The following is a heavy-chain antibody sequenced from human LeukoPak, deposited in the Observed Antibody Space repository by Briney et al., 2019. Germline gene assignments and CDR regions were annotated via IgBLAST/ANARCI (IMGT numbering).Heavy chain of an antibody. CDR3: ARLASVVLNWFDP. J-gene: IGHJ5*02. D-gene: IGHD2-2*03. Sequence: SVKVSCKASGYSFTSNYIHWVRQAPGQGLEWMGGIIPIFGTANYAQKFQGRVTITADESTSTAYMELSSLRSEDTAVYYCARLASVVLNWFDPWGQGTLVTVSS. CDR1: GYSFTSNY. V-gene: IGHV1-69*13. CDR2: IIPIFGTA.